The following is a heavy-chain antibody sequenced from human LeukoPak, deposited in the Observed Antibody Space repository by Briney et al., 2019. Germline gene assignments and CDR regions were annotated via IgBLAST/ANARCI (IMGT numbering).Heavy chain of an antibody. J-gene: IGHJ4*02. CDR2: IDPSDSYT. V-gene: IGHV5-10-1*01. Sequence: GESLKISCKGSGYSFTSYWISWARQMPGKGLEWMGRIDPSDSYTDYSPSFQGHVTISADKSISTAYLQWSSLKASDTAMYYCASRAPMVRGGEDFDYWGQGTLVTVSS. CDR3: ASRAPMVRGGEDFDY. D-gene: IGHD3-10*01. CDR1: GYSFTSYW.